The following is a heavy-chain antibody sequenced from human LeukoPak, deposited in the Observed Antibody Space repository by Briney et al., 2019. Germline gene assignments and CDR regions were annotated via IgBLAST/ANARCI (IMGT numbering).Heavy chain of an antibody. CDR3: ARERQDYYDSSGYYGMFDY. J-gene: IGHJ4*02. V-gene: IGHV1-18*01. Sequence: ASVKVSCKASGYTFTSYGISWVRQAPGQGLEWMGWISAYNGNTNYAQKPQGRVTMTTDTSTSTAYMELRSLRSDDTAVYYCARERQDYYDSSGYYGMFDYWGQGTLVTVSS. CDR1: GYTFTSYG. D-gene: IGHD3-22*01. CDR2: ISAYNGNT.